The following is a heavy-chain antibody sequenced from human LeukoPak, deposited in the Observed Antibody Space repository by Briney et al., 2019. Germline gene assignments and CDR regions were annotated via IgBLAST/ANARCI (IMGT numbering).Heavy chain of an antibody. CDR1: GGSISRGDYY. D-gene: IGHD3-10*01. CDR3: ARGRITMIRGVSLRNAFDI. V-gene: IGHV4-30-4*01. CDR2: IYYNAST. J-gene: IGHJ3*02. Sequence: AQTLSLTCTLSGGSISRGDYYWSWIRQPPGKGLEWIGYIYYNASTYYNPSLKSRVTISVDTSKNQFSLRLTFVTAADTAVYYCARGRITMIRGVSLRNAFDIWGQGTMVTVPS.